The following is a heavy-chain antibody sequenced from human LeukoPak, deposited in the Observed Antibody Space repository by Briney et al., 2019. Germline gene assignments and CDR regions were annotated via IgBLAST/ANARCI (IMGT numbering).Heavy chain of an antibody. D-gene: IGHD2-8*01. CDR1: GGSISSYY. V-gene: IGHV4-59*01. J-gene: IGHJ3*02. CDR2: IYYSGST. Sequence: SETLSLTCTVSGGSISSYYWSWIRQPPGKGLEWIGYIYYSGSTNYNPSLKSRVTISVDTSKNQFSLKLSSVTAADTAVYYCARVGGGYCTNGVCPSEAFDIWGQGTMVTVSS. CDR3: ARVGGGYCTNGVCPSEAFDI.